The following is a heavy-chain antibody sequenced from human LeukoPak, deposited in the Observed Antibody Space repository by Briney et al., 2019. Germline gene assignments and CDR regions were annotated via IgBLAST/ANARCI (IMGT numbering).Heavy chain of an antibody. J-gene: IGHJ6*02. CDR1: GYTFTTYT. CDR2: INAGNGNT. CDR3: ARANDFWSGYYYGMDV. D-gene: IGHD3-3*01. Sequence: ASVTVSCKASGYTFTTYTIHWVRQAPGQRLDWMGWINAGNGNTKYSQHFQGRVTITRDTSASTAYMELSSLRSEDTAVYYCARANDFWSGYYYGMDVWGQGTTVTVPS. V-gene: IGHV1-3*01.